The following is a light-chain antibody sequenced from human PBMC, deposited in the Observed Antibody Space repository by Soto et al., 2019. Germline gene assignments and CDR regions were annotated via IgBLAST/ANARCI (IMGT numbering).Light chain of an antibody. J-gene: IGKJ1*01. CDR2: GAS. CDR3: QHYGSPSWT. Sequence: EIVLTQSPGTLSLSPGEGATLSCRASQSVTSNYLAWYQQKPGQAPRILIFGASSRATGIPDKFSGSGSGTDFTLTIRRLEPDDFAVYYCQHYGSPSWTFGQGTKVEIK. V-gene: IGKV3-20*01. CDR1: QSVTSNY.